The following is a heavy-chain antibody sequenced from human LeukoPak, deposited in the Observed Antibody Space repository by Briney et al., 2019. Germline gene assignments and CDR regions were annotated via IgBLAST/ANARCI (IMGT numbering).Heavy chain of an antibody. Sequence: PGRSLRLSCAASGFTFSSYGMHWVRQAPGKGLELGAVIWYDGSNKYYADSVKGRFTISRDNSKNTLYLQMNSLRAEDTAVYYCAKSWGLWYFDLWGRGTLVTVSS. CDR1: GFTFSSYG. D-gene: IGHD7-27*01. V-gene: IGHV3-33*06. CDR3: AKSWGLWYFDL. J-gene: IGHJ2*01. CDR2: IWYDGSNK.